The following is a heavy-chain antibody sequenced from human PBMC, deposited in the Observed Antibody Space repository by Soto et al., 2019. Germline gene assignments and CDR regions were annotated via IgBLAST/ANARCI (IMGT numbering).Heavy chain of an antibody. CDR3: ARNWNLALVPAAYFDS. J-gene: IGHJ4*02. CDR2: VNYTGTT. D-gene: IGHD2-2*01. V-gene: IGHV4-39*01. Sequence: SETLSLTCTVSNFSVLTSIYYWAWIRQPPGKGLEWVGTVNYTGTTYYNPSLQSRVTISIDTSKNQFSLNLNSVTAADTAVYYCARNWNLALVPAAYFDSWGQGTLVTVSS. CDR1: NFSVLTSIYY.